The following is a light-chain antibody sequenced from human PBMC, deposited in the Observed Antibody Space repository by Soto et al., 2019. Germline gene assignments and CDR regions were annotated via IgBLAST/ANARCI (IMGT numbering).Light chain of an antibody. CDR1: SSNVGSNT. V-gene: IGLV1-44*01. Sequence: QSVLTQPPSASGTPGQRVTISCSGSSSNVGSNTVNWYQQLPGTAPTLLIYSNNQRPSGVPDRFSGSKSGTSASLAITGLQAEDEADYYCQSYDSSLSGSVVFGGGTKVTVL. J-gene: IGLJ2*01. CDR3: QSYDSSLSGSVV. CDR2: SNN.